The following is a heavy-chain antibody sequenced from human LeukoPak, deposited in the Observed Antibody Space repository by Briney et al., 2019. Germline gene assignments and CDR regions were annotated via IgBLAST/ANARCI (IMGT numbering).Heavy chain of an antibody. V-gene: IGHV4-4*07. CDR1: GGSISSYY. Sequence: SQTLSLTCTVSGGSISSYYWSWIRQPAGKGLEWIGRIYTSGSTNYNPSLRSRVTMSVDTSKNQFSLKLSSVTAADTAVYYCARVAPYYYDSSGYIYFDYWGQGTLVTVSS. CDR3: ARVAPYYYDSSGYIYFDY. D-gene: IGHD3-22*01. CDR2: IYTSGST. J-gene: IGHJ4*02.